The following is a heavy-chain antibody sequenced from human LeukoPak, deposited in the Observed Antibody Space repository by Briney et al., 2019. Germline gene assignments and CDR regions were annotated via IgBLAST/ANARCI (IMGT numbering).Heavy chain of an antibody. CDR3: ARGHNSSSSGFYYYYMDV. V-gene: IGHV3-30*03. Sequence: GTSLRLSCAASGFSVSKSVMYWLRQAPGMGLEWVAATSYEGNGTFYAGSVKGRFTMSRDNAENSLYLQMNSLRAEDTAVYYCARGHNSSSSGFYYYYMDVWGRGTTVTVSS. CDR1: GFSVSKSV. D-gene: IGHD6-6*01. CDR2: TSYEGNGT. J-gene: IGHJ6*03.